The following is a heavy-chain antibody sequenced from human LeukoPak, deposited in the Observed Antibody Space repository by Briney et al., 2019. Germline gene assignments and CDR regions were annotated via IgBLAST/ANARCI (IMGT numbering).Heavy chain of an antibody. D-gene: IGHD3-22*01. Sequence: PGRSLRLSYAASGFTFSSYGMHWVRQAPGKGLEWVAVIWYDGSNKYYADSVEGRFTISRDNSKNTLYLQMNSLRAEDTAVYYCAKEPIVVVNSYYFGYWGQGTLVTVSS. V-gene: IGHV3-33*06. CDR3: AKEPIVVVNSYYFGY. CDR1: GFTFSSYG. CDR2: IWYDGSNK. J-gene: IGHJ4*02.